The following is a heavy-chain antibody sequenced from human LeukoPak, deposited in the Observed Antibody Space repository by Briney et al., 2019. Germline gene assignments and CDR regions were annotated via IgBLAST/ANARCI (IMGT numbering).Heavy chain of an antibody. Sequence: GGSLRLSCAASGFTFSSYEMNWVRQAPGKGLEWVSYISSSGSTIYYADSVKGRFTISRDNSKNMLYLEVISLTADDTAVYYCAKDDAWLRFGEWSQGTLVTVSS. V-gene: IGHV3-48*03. CDR2: ISSSGSTI. CDR1: GFTFSSYE. D-gene: IGHD3-10*01. CDR3: AKDDAWLRFGE. J-gene: IGHJ4*02.